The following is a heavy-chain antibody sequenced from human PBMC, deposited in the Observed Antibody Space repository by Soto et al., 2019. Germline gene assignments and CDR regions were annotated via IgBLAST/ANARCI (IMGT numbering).Heavy chain of an antibody. J-gene: IGHJ4*02. Sequence: EVQLLESGGGLVQPGGSLRLSCAASGFTFSSYAMSWVRQAPGKGLEWVSAISGSGGSTYYADSVKGRFTISRDNSKNTLYLQMNSLGAEDTAVYYCAKIHQSELVVAAPGGDDYWGQGTLVTVSS. V-gene: IGHV3-23*01. D-gene: IGHD2-15*01. CDR2: ISGSGGST. CDR3: AKIHQSELVVAAPGGDDY. CDR1: GFTFSSYA.